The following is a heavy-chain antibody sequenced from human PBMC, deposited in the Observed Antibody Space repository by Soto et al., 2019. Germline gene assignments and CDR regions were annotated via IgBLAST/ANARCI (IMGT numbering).Heavy chain of an antibody. D-gene: IGHD4-4*01. V-gene: IGHV3-30-3*01. CDR1: GFTFSSYA. CDR2: ISYDGSNK. CDR3: ARELLPDMTTVTYFDY. J-gene: IGHJ4*02. Sequence: GGSLRLSCAASGFTFSSYAMHWVRQAPGKGLEWVAVISYDGSNKYYADSVKGRFTISRDNSKNTLYLQMNSLRAEDTAVYYCARELLPDMTTVTYFDYWGQGTLVTVSS.